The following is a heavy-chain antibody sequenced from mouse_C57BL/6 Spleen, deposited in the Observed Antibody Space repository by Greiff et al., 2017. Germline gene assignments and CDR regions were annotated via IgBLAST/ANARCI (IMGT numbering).Heavy chain of an antibody. CDR1: GFTFSSYA. CDR2: ISDGGSYT. J-gene: IGHJ2*01. V-gene: IGHV5-4*01. D-gene: IGHD4-1*01. CDR3: AGVTGTGYYFDY. Sequence: EVQGVESGGGLVKPGGSLKLSCAASGFTFSSYAMSWVRQTPEKRLEWVATISDGGSYTYYPDNVKGRFTISRDNDKNTLYLQMSHLQSEDTAMXYCAGVTGTGYYFDYWGQGTTVTVSS.